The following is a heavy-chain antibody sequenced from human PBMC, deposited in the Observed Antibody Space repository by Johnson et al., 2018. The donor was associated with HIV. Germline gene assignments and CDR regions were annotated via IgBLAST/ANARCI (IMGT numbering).Heavy chain of an antibody. J-gene: IGHJ3*02. D-gene: IGHD1-1*01. CDR2: ISGSGGST. V-gene: IGHV3-23*04. Sequence: VQLVESGGGVVQPGRSLRLSCAASGFTFSSYAMSWVRQAPGKGLEWVSGISGSGGSTYYADSVKGRFTISRDNSKNTLYLQMNSLRAEDTAVYYCARVPSGTPSSIWGQGTKVTVS. CDR1: GFTFSSYA. CDR3: ARVPSGTPSSI.